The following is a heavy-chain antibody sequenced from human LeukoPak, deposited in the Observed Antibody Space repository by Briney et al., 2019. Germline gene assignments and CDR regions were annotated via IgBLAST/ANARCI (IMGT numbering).Heavy chain of an antibody. CDR2: IKQDGSEK. J-gene: IGHJ4*02. Sequence: GGSLRLSCTASGFTFSNYWMNWVRQAPGKGLEWVANIKQDGSEKYYVDSVKGRFTISRDNSKNTLYLQMNSLRAEDTAVYYCARSSSSWSRDPYFDYWGQGTLVTVSS. CDR1: GFTFSNYW. CDR3: ARSSSSWSRDPYFDY. V-gene: IGHV3-7*01. D-gene: IGHD6-13*01.